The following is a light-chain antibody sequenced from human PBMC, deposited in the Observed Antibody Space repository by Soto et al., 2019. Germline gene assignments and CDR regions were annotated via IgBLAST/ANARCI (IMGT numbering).Light chain of an antibody. J-gene: IGKJ1*01. CDR3: QQYNDWPRT. CDR2: GAS. Sequence: EIVMTQSPGTLSVSPGERATLSCRASQSVSSNLAWYQQKPGQAPRLLIYGASTRATGIPARFSSSGSGTEFTLTISSLQSEDFAVYYCQQYNDWPRTFGQGTKVEIK. V-gene: IGKV3-15*01. CDR1: QSVSSN.